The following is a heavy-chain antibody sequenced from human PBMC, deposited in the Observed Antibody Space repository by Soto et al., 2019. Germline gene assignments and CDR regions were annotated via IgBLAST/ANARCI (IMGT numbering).Heavy chain of an antibody. CDR3: ARESYDSSGYYSYYFDY. J-gene: IGHJ4*02. D-gene: IGHD3-22*01. V-gene: IGHV1-46*01. Sequence: ASVKVSCKASGYTFTSYYMHWVRQAPGQGLEWMGIINPSGGSTSYAQKFQGRVTMTRDTSTSTVYMELSSLRSEDTVVYYCARESYDSSGYYSYYFDYWGQGTLVSVSS. CDR1: GYTFTSYY. CDR2: INPSGGST.